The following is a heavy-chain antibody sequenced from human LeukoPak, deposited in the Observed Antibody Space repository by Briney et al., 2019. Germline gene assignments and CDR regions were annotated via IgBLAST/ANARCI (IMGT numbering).Heavy chain of an antibody. Sequence: SGPTLVNPTQTLTLTCTFSGSSLSTTEVGVVWIRQPPGKALEWLALIYWNGNKFYIPSLKSRLTTTKDTSRNQVVLTMTNMDPVDTATYYCAHQATRGGGYPFDYWGQGALVTVSS. V-gene: IGHV2-5*01. CDR3: AHQATRGGGYPFDY. CDR1: GSSLSTTEVG. D-gene: IGHD6-19*01. CDR2: IYWNGNK. J-gene: IGHJ4*02.